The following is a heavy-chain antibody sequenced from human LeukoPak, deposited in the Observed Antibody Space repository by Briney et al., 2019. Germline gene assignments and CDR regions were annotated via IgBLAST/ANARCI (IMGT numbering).Heavy chain of an antibody. J-gene: IGHJ6*02. CDR1: GFTVSRNY. V-gene: IGHV3-53*01. D-gene: IGHD1-1*01. Sequence: GGSLRLSCAASGFTVSRNYMNWVRQAPGKGLEWVSVIYSGGSTYYADSVKGRFTITRDNSKDTVYLQMNSLRAEDTAVYYCARDSETETGWYYYGMDVWGQGTTVTVSS. CDR3: ARDSETETGWYYYGMDV. CDR2: IYSGGST.